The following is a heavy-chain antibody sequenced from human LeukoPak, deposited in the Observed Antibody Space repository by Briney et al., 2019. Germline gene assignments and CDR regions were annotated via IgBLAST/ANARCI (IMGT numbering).Heavy chain of an antibody. CDR2: IYYSGST. V-gene: IGHV4-38-2*02. Sequence: GSLRLSCAASGFTFSSYSMNWVRQAPGKGLEWIGSIYYSGSTYYNPSLKSRVTISVDTSKNQFSLKVSSVTAADTAVYYCARDPGDIDYWGQGTLVTVSS. J-gene: IGHJ4*02. D-gene: IGHD3-16*01. CDR1: GFTFSSYS. CDR3: ARDPGDIDY.